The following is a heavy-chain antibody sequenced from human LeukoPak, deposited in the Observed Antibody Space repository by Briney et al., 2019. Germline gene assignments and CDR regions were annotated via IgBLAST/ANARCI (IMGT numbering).Heavy chain of an antibody. D-gene: IGHD2-2*01. Sequence: GGSLRLSCAASGFTFSSYSMNWVRQAPGKGLEWVSSVSSSTYIYYADSVKGRFTISRDNAKNSLYLQMNSLRAEDTAVYYCARDSSSTSCYQDWGQGTLVTVSS. CDR3: ARDSSSTSCYQD. CDR1: GFTFSSYS. V-gene: IGHV3-21*01. J-gene: IGHJ4*02. CDR2: VSSSTYI.